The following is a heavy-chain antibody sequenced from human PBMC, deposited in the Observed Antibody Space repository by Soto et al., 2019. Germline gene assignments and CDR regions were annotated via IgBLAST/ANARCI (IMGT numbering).Heavy chain of an antibody. CDR1: GDFISNSRFY. D-gene: IGHD5-18*01. V-gene: IGHV4-39*01. CDR2: IYHTGNA. Sequence: SETLSLTCSVSGDFISNSRFYWAWIRQPPGEGLEWIGSIYHTGNAYYNPSLKSRVTISVDTSKNQFSLKLTSVTAADTAVYYCARLRDTAVDYWGQGTLVTVSS. J-gene: IGHJ4*02. CDR3: ARLRDTAVDY.